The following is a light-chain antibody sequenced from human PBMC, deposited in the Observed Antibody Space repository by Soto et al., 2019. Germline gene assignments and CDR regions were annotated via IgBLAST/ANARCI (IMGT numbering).Light chain of an antibody. V-gene: IGLV2-8*01. CDR1: SSDVGNYNY. CDR2: EVN. CDR3: SSYAGSSL. J-gene: IGLJ2*01. Sequence: QSALTQPPSASGSPGQSVTISCTGTSSDVGNYNYVSWYQQHPGKAPKVIIYEVNKRPSGVPDRFSGSKSGNTASLTVSGLQAEDEADYYCSSYAGSSLFGGGTQLTVL.